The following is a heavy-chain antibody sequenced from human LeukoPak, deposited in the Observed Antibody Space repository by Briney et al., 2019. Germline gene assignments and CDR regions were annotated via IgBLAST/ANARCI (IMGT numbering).Heavy chain of an antibody. V-gene: IGHV5-51*01. Sequence: GESLKISCKGSGYRFTSHWIGRVRQMPGKGLEWMGIIFPGDSDTAYSPSFQGQVTISADKSISTAYLQWSSLKASDTAMYYCATSESQTKFDYWGQGTRVTVSS. J-gene: IGHJ4*02. CDR2: IFPGDSDT. D-gene: IGHD1/OR15-1a*01. CDR1: GYRFTSHW. CDR3: ATSESQTKFDY.